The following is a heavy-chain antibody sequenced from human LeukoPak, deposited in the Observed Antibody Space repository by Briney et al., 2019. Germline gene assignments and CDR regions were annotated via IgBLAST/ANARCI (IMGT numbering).Heavy chain of an antibody. D-gene: IGHD3-3*01. V-gene: IGHV1-3*01. CDR2: IHGGNGNT. CDR3: ATGVEYPDY. J-gene: IGHJ4*02. Sequence: ASVKVSCKASGYTFTSYAIHWVRQAPGQRLEWMGWIHGGNGNTEYSQKFQGRVTITRDTSASTAYMEVNSLRSEDTAVYYCATGVEYPDYWGQGTLVTISS. CDR1: GYTFTSYA.